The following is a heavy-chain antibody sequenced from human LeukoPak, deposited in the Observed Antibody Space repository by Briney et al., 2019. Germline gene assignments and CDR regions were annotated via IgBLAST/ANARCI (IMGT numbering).Heavy chain of an antibody. CDR1: GGSISSRGHY. CDR3: ARDTVTPWGYYYYGMDV. CDR2: ISYSETT. D-gene: IGHD4-17*01. Sequence: SETLSLTCTISGGSISSRGHYWSWIRQHPGRGLEWIGYISYSETTYYNPSLKSRVTISVDTSKNQFSLKLSSVTAADTAVYCCARDTVTPWGYYYYGMDVWGQGTTVTVSS. V-gene: IGHV4-31*03. J-gene: IGHJ6*02.